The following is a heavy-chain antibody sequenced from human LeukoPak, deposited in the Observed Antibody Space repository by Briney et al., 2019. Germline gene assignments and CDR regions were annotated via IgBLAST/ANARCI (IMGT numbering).Heavy chain of an antibody. CDR2: IYSGGST. V-gene: IGHV3-66*01. J-gene: IGHJ4*02. D-gene: IGHD4-17*01. CDR1: GFTVSSNY. Sequence: GGSLRLSCAASGFTVSSNYMSWVRQAPGKGLEWFSVIYSGGSTYYADSVKGRFTISRDNSKNTLYLQMNSLRAEDTAVYYCARDGYGDYYSYWGQGTLVTVSS. CDR3: ARDGYGDYYSY.